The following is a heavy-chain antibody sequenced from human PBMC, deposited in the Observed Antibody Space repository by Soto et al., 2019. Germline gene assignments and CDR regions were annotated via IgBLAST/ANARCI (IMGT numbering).Heavy chain of an antibody. D-gene: IGHD6-13*01. Sequence: EVQLVESGGGLVKPGGSLRLSCAASGFTFSSYSMNWVRQAPGKGLEWVSSISSSSSYIYYADSVKGRFTISRDNAKNSLYLQMNSLRAEDTAVYYCASDSGIAAAGYYYYGMDVWGQGTTVTVSS. CDR3: ASDSGIAAAGYYYYGMDV. V-gene: IGHV3-21*01. J-gene: IGHJ6*02. CDR2: ISSSSSYI. CDR1: GFTFSSYS.